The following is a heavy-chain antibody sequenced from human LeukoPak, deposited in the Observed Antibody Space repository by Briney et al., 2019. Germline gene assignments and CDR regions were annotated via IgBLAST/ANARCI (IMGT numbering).Heavy chain of an antibody. D-gene: IGHD3-9*01. CDR3: ASPPPYYDILTGYPYYYYMDV. CDR2: ISSSSSTI. V-gene: IGHV3-48*03. J-gene: IGHJ6*03. Sequence: PGGSLRLSCAASGFTFSSYEMIWVRQAPGKGLAWVSYISSSSSTIYYADSVKGRFTISRDNAKNSLYLQMNSLRAEDTAVYYCASPPPYYDILTGYPYYYYMDVWGKGTTVTVSS. CDR1: GFTFSSYE.